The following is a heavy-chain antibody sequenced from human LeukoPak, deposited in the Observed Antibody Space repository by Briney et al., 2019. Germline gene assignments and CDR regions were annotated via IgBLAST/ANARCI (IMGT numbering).Heavy chain of an antibody. D-gene: IGHD6-19*01. CDR3: AKEDRITVAAHRRAFDY. V-gene: IGHV3-23*01. CDR2: ISGSGGST. Sequence: GGSLRLSCAASGFTFSSYAMSWGRQAPGKGLEWVSAISGSGGSTYYADSVKGRFTISRDNSKNTLYLQMNSLRAEDTAVYYCAKEDRITVAAHRRAFDYWGQGTLVTVSS. CDR1: GFTFSSYA. J-gene: IGHJ4*02.